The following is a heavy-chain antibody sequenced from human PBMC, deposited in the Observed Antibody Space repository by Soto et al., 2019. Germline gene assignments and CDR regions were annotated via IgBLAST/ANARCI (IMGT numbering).Heavy chain of an antibody. CDR3: AGGTYYYDSSGYYPLDY. CDR1: GGTFSSYA. CDR2: IIPIFGTA. D-gene: IGHD3-22*01. J-gene: IGHJ4*02. V-gene: IGHV1-69*13. Sequence: ASVKVSCKASGGTFSSYAISWVRQAPGQGLEWMGGIIPIFGTANYAQKFQGRVTITADESTSTAYMELSSLRSEDTAVYYCAGGTYYYDSSGYYPLDYWGQGTLVTVSS.